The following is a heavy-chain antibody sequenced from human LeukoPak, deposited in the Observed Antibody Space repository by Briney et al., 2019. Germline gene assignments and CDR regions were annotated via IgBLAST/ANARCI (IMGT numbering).Heavy chain of an antibody. CDR2: IIPIFGTA. J-gene: IGHJ4*02. V-gene: IGHV1-69*13. CDR3: ATGGFFGY. D-gene: IGHD6-25*01. CDR1: GYTFTSYG. Sequence: ASVKVSCKASGYTFTSYGISWVRQAPGQGLEWMGGIIPIFGTANYAQKFQGRVTITADESTSTAYMELGSLRSEDTAVYYCATGGFFGYWGQGTLVTVSS.